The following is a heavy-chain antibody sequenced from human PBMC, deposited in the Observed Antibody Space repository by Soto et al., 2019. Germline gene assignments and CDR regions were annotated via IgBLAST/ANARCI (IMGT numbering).Heavy chain of an antibody. D-gene: IGHD3-10*01. V-gene: IGHV1-69*12. CDR2: IIPIFGTA. CDR1: GGTFSSYA. CDR3: ARGDGSGSYYGYYFDY. Sequence: QVQLVQSGAEVKKPGSSVKVSCKASGGTFSSYAISWVRQAPGQGLEWMGGIIPIFGTANYAQKFQGRVTITADESTSXAYMEMSSLRSEDTAVYYCARGDGSGSYYGYYFDYWGQGTLVTVSS. J-gene: IGHJ4*02.